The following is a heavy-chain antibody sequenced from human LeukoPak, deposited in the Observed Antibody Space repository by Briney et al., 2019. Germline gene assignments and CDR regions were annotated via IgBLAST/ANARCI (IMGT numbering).Heavy chain of an antibody. D-gene: IGHD2-2*01. Sequence: SVKVSCKASGGTFSSYAISWVRQAPGQGLEWMGGIIPIFGTANYAQKFQGRVTITADESTSTAYMELSSLRSEDTAVYYCARDRPGYCSSTSCYWFDPWGQGTLVTVSS. CDR2: IIPIFGTA. CDR3: ARDRPGYCSSTSCYWFDP. CDR1: GGTFSSYA. J-gene: IGHJ5*02. V-gene: IGHV1-69*13.